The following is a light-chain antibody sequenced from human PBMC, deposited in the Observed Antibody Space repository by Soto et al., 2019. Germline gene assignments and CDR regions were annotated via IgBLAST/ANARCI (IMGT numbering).Light chain of an antibody. CDR2: GAS. CDR1: QSVSSN. CDR3: QQRSNT. Sequence: EIVMTQSPATLSVSPGERATLSCRASQSVSSNLAWYQQKPGQAPRLLIYGASTRATGIPARFSGSGSGTDFTLTISRLEPEDFAVYYCQQRSNTFGQGTRLE. V-gene: IGKV3-15*01. J-gene: IGKJ5*01.